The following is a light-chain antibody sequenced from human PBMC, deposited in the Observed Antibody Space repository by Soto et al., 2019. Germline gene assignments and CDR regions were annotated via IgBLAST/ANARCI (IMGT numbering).Light chain of an antibody. CDR1: QGIRND. CDR3: LRHTIYPWT. CDR2: AVS. V-gene: IGKV1-17*01. J-gene: IGKJ1*01. Sequence: DIQMTQSPSSLSASVGDRVTITCRASQGIRNDLGWYQQKPGKAPNRLIYAVSFLQSGVPSRFSGRGSGTEFTLAISSLQTEDFATYLCLRHTIYPWTFGQGTKVEIK.